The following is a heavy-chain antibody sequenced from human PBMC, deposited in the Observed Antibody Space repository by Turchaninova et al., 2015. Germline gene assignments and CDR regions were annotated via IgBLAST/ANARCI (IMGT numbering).Heavy chain of an antibody. CDR3: ARGRGGLFTALPDY. CDR2: LNHSERT. D-gene: IGHD3-3*01. V-gene: IGHV4-34*01. J-gene: IGHJ4*02. CDR1: GGSFSGFY. Sequence: QVQLQQWGAGLLKPSETLSLTCAVYGGSFSGFYWSWIRQPPGKGLEWIRELNHSERTNYNPSLQSRVTISLDTSKNQFSLKLTSVTAADTAVYYCARGRGGLFTALPDYWGQGTLVTVSS.